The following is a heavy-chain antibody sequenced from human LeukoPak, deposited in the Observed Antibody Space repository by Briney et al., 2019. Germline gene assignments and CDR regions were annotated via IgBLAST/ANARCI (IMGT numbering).Heavy chain of an antibody. Sequence: GGSLRLSCAASGFTFSSYERNWVRQAPGKGLEWVSYISSSGSTIYYADSVKGRFTISRDNAKNSLYLQMNSLRAEDTAVYYCASMTGYSSGWPDYWGQGTLVTVSS. CDR2: ISSSGSTI. V-gene: IGHV3-48*03. D-gene: IGHD6-19*01. CDR1: GFTFSSYE. J-gene: IGHJ4*02. CDR3: ASMTGYSSGWPDY.